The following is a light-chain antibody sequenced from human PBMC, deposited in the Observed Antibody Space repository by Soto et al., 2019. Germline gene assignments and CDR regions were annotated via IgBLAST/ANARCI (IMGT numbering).Light chain of an antibody. J-gene: IGKJ5*01. V-gene: IGKV3-11*01. Sequence: EIGRTQSPATLSVSPGERATLSCRASQRVSSYLAWYQKKPGQAPRLLIYDASNRATGIPARFSGSGSGTDLTLTISSLETEDFAAYYGQQRSNWPPVTFGQGTRLEIK. CDR1: QRVSSY. CDR2: DAS. CDR3: QQRSNWPPVT.